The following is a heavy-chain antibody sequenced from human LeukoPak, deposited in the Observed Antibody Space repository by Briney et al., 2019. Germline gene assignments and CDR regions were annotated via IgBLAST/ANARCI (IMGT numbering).Heavy chain of an antibody. CDR2: ISGSSGDT. V-gene: IGHV3-23*01. J-gene: IGHJ6*03. D-gene: IGHD3-22*01. CDR3: AKSSVYYYMDV. Sequence: GGSLRLSCEAAGFTFSSYGMNWVRQAPGKGLEWVSSISGSSGDTFYADSVKGRFTISRDNSKNTLYLQMNSLRAEDTAIYFCAKSSVYYYMDVWGKGTTVTISS. CDR1: GFTFSSYG.